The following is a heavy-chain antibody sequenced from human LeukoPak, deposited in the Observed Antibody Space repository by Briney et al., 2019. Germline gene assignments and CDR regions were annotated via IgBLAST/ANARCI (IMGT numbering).Heavy chain of an antibody. CDR2: IYSGGST. Sequence: PGGSLRLSCAASGFTVSSNYMSWVRQAPGKGLEWVSVIYSGGSTYYADSVKGRFTISRDNSKNTLYLQMNGLRAEDTAVYYCARALFRGGLLYYFDYWGQGTLVTVSS. CDR1: GFTVSSNY. D-gene: IGHD2-21*01. J-gene: IGHJ4*02. CDR3: ARALFRGGLLYYFDY. V-gene: IGHV3-53*01.